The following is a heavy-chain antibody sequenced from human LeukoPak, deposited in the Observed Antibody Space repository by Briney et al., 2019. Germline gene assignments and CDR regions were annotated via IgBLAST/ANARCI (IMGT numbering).Heavy chain of an antibody. Sequence: PGGSLRLSCAASGFTFSDYYMSWIRQAPGKGLEWVPYISSSGSTIYYADSVKGRFTISRDNAKNSLYLQMNSLRAEDTAVYYCARGGDGYNWLYSPNKNLVYYFDYWGQGTLVTVSS. J-gene: IGHJ4*02. CDR3: ARGGDGYNWLYSPNKNLVYYFDY. CDR1: GFTFSDYY. V-gene: IGHV3-11*04. CDR2: ISSSGSTI. D-gene: IGHD5-24*01.